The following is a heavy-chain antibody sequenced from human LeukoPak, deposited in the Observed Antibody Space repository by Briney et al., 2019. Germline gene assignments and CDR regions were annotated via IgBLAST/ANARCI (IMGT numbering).Heavy chain of an antibody. CDR3: ARAAASQSNDAFDI. D-gene: IGHD6-13*01. CDR1: GGSISSYY. Sequence: PSETLSLTCTVPGGSISSYYWSWIRQPAGKGLEWIGRIYTSGSTNYNPPLKSRVTISVDKSKNQFSLKLSSVTAADTAVYYCARAAASQSNDAFDIWGQGTMVTVSS. V-gene: IGHV4-4*07. CDR2: IYTSGST. J-gene: IGHJ3*02.